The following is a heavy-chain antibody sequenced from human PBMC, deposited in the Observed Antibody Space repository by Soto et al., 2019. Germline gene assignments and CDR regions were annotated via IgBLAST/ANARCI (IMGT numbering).Heavy chain of an antibody. D-gene: IGHD2-8*02. V-gene: IGHV3-7*05. CDR1: GFSFTNDW. Sequence: QLVESGGGLVQPGGSLRLSCEASGFSFTNDWMTWVRQAPGKGLEWVANIKGDGSKTSYLDSVRGRVTVSRDNAKGSLYLQMSSLRAEDTALCYCTRGGSPVSSDLYCAAFAIWGQGTMVNVSS. CDR3: TRGGSPVSSDLYCAAFAI. CDR2: IKGDGSKT. J-gene: IGHJ3*02.